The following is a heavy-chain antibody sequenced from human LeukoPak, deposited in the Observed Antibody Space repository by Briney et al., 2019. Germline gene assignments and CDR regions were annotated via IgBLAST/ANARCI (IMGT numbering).Heavy chain of an antibody. CDR3: ATTPGYSSGWGGY. CDR2: MNPNSGNT. J-gene: IGHJ4*02. CDR1: GYTFTSYD. Sequence: ASVKVSCKASGYTFTSYDINWVRQATGQGLEWMGWMNPNSGNTGYAQKFQGRVTMTRNTSISTAFMELSSLRSEDTAVYYCATTPGYSSGWGGYWGQGTLVTVSS. V-gene: IGHV1-8*01. D-gene: IGHD6-19*01.